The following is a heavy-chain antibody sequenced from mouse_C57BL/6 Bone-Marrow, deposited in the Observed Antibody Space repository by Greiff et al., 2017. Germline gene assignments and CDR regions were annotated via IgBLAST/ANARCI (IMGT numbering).Heavy chain of an antibody. D-gene: IGHD1-1*01. J-gene: IGHJ2*01. Sequence: QVQLQQSGPELVKPGASVKLSCKASGYTFPSYDINWVKQRPGQGLEWIGRIYPGDGSTKYNEKFKGKATLTVDTSSSTAYMELHSLTSEDSAVYFCHYYGSVYYFDYWGQGTTLTVSS. CDR3: HYYGSVYYFDY. CDR2: IYPGDGST. V-gene: IGHV1-85*01. CDR1: GYTFPSYD.